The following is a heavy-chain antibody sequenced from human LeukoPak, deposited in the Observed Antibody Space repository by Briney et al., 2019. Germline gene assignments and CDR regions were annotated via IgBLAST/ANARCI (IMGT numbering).Heavy chain of an antibody. D-gene: IGHD5-18*01. V-gene: IGHV1-69*05. J-gene: IGHJ4*02. CDR2: IIPIFGTA. Sequence: AASVKVSCKASGGTFSSYAISWVRQPPGQGLEWMGWIIPIFGTANYAQKFQGRVTITTDESTSTAYMELSSLRSEDTAVYYCARGSVDTAMAYYFDYWGQGTLVTVSS. CDR1: GGTFSSYA. CDR3: ARGSVDTAMAYYFDY.